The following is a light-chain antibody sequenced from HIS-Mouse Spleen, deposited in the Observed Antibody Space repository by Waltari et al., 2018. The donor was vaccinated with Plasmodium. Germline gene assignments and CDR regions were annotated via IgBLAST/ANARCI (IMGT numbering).Light chain of an antibody. Sequence: EIVMTQSPATLSVSPGERATLTCRASQSVSSNLAWYQQKPGKAPRLLIYGASTRATGILARFSGSGSGTEFTLTISSLQSEDVAVYYCQQYNNWSFTFGPGTKVDIK. CDR1: QSVSSN. V-gene: IGKV3-15*01. J-gene: IGKJ3*01. CDR3: QQYNNWSFT. CDR2: GAS.